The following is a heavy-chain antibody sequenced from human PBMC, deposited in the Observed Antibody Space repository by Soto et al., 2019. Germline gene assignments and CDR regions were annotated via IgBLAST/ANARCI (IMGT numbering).Heavy chain of an antibody. V-gene: IGHV4-34*01. CDR3: ARGRWFGELLYRAYYYYGMDV. J-gene: IGHJ6*02. D-gene: IGHD3-10*01. Sequence: SETLSLTCAVYGGSFSGYYWSWIRQPPGKGLEWIGEINHSGSTNYNPSLKSRVTISVDTSKNQFSLKLSSVTAADTAVYYCARGRWFGELLYRAYYYYGMDVWGQGTTVTVS. CDR1: GGSFSGYY. CDR2: INHSGST.